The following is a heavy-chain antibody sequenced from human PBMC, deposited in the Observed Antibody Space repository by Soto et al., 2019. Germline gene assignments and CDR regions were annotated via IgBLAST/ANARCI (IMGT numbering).Heavy chain of an antibody. Sequence: PGGSLRLSXEATGFTFSSHEMNWIRQTPGKRLEWNAKISGSGSTINYADSVKGRFTISRDNVQRTLHLQMDSLRVEDTGVYYCARGGVYWGRGTLVTVSS. J-gene: IGHJ1*01. CDR2: ISGSGSTI. CDR3: ARGGVY. V-gene: IGHV3-48*03. D-gene: IGHD2-8*01. CDR1: GFTFSSHE.